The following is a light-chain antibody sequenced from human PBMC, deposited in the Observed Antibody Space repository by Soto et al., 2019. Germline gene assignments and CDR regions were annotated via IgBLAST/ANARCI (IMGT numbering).Light chain of an antibody. V-gene: IGLV2-8*01. Sequence: QSVLTQPPSASGSPGQSVTISCTGTRSDVGGYNYVSWYQQHPGKAPKLMIYEVSKRPSGVPDRFSGSKSGNTASLTVSGLQAEDEADYYCSSYAGNKNVFGTGTKVTVL. J-gene: IGLJ1*01. CDR3: SSYAGNKNV. CDR2: EVS. CDR1: RSDVGGYNY.